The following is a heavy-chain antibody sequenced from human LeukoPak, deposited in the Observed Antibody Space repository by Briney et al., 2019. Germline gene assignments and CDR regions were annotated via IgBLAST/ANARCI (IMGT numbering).Heavy chain of an antibody. J-gene: IGHJ4*02. Sequence: GGSLTLSCAGSGFTFSSYAMSWVRQAPGQGLEWVSVISDSGDYTSYADSVRGRFTISRDNSRNTLYLQMISLRPEDTAVYYCARGYGDYDGPDYWGQGTLVTVSS. CDR1: GFTFSSYA. CDR3: ARGYGDYDGPDY. V-gene: IGHV3-23*01. CDR2: ISDSGDYT. D-gene: IGHD4-17*01.